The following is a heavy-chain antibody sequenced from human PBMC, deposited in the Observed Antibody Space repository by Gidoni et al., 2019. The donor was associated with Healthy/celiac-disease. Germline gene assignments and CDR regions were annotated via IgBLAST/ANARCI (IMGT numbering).Heavy chain of an antibody. D-gene: IGHD2-2*01. CDR1: GFTFSSYG. Sequence: QVQLVESGGGVVQPGRSLRLSCAASGFTFSSYGMHWVRQAPGKGLEWVAVISYDGSNKYYADSVKGRFTISRDNSKNTLYLQMNSLRAEDTAVYYCAKKITNYALDYWGQGTLVTVSS. CDR2: ISYDGSNK. V-gene: IGHV3-30*18. CDR3: AKKITNYALDY. J-gene: IGHJ4*02.